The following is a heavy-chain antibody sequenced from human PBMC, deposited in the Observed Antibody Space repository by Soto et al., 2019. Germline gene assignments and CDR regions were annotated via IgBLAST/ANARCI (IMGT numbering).Heavy chain of an antibody. D-gene: IGHD3-3*01. CDR3: ARQTASYDFGSGYYSYDY. CDR2: IYYSGST. Sequence: SETLSLTCTVSGGSISSSSYYWGWIRQPPGKGLEWIGSIYYSGSTYYNPSLKSRVTISVDTSKNQFSLKLSSVTAADTAVYYCARQTASYDFGSGYYSYDYWGQGTLVTVSS. CDR1: GGSISSSSYY. V-gene: IGHV4-39*01. J-gene: IGHJ4*02.